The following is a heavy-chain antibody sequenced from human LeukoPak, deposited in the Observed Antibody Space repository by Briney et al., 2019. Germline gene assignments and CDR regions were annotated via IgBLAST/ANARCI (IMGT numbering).Heavy chain of an antibody. CDR1: GGSLSSGGYY. D-gene: IGHD3-3*01. CDR3: AWWAAFGVVIRHYYGMDV. V-gene: IGHV4-31*03. CDR2: IYYSGST. J-gene: IGHJ6*02. Sequence: SETLSLTCTVSGGSLSSGGYYWRWIRQHPGTGLEWIGYIYYSGSTYYNPSLKSRVTISGDTSKNQFCLKLSSVTAADTAVYYCAWWAAFGVVIRHYYGMDVWGQGTTVTVSS.